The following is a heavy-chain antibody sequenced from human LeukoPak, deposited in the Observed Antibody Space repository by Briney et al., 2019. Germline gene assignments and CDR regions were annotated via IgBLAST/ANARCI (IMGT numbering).Heavy chain of an antibody. Sequence: PSGSLTLSCAASGFTFSSYGMHWVRQAPGKGLEWVAFIRYDGSNKYYADSVKGRFTISRDNSKNTLYLQINSLRAENTAVYYCARRRVDTAMVDHHFDYWGQGTLVTVSS. J-gene: IGHJ4*02. V-gene: IGHV3-30*02. CDR2: IRYDGSNK. CDR1: GFTFSSYG. D-gene: IGHD5-18*01. CDR3: ARRRVDTAMVDHHFDY.